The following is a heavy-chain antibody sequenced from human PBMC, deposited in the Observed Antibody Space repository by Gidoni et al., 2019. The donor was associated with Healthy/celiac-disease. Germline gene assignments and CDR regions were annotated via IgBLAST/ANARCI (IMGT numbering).Heavy chain of an antibody. D-gene: IGHD5-12*01. V-gene: IGHV3-33*01. Sequence: QVQLVESGGGVVQPGRSLRLSCAASGFTFSSYGMHWVRQAPGKGMEWVAVIWYDGSNKYYADSVKGRFTISRDNSKNTLYLQMNSLRAEDTAVYYCARDKYGYNPQINWYFDLWGRGTLVTVSS. CDR1: GFTFSSYG. J-gene: IGHJ2*01. CDR2: IWYDGSNK. CDR3: ARDKYGYNPQINWYFDL.